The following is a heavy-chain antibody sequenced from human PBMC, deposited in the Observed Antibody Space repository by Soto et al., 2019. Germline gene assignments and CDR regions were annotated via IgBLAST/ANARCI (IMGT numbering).Heavy chain of an antibody. D-gene: IGHD1-1*01. V-gene: IGHV4-34*01. Sequence: SETLSLTCTFYVGSFSGYYWSWIRQPPGKGLEWIGEINHSGSTNYNPSLKSRVTISVDTSKNQFSLKLSSVTAADTAVYYCAIQTGPWGQGTLVTVSS. CDR1: VGSFSGYY. J-gene: IGHJ5*02. CDR3: AIQTGP. CDR2: INHSGST.